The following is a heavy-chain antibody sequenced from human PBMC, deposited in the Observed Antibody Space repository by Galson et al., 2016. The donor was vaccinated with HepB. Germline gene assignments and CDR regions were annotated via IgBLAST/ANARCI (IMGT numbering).Heavy chain of an antibody. D-gene: IGHD3-22*01. Sequence: SLRLSCAASGFTFSSYAMTWVRQAPGKGLEWVSAISGRTGNTYYADLVKGRFTISRDKSKNTLYLQMNSLRVDDTAVYYCAKDPTDYYDGSGYYSYFDYWGQGTLVTVSS. J-gene: IGHJ4*02. CDR2: ISGRTGNT. CDR1: GFTFSSYA. CDR3: AKDPTDYYDGSGYYSYFDY. V-gene: IGHV3-23*01.